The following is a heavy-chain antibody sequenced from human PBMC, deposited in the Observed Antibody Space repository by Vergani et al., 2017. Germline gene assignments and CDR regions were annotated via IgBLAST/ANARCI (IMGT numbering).Heavy chain of an antibody. CDR1: GGTFSSYA. CDR3: ASSHGCSIYCYSYGMDV. J-gene: IGHJ6*02. Sequence: QVQLVQSGAEVKKPGSSVKVSCKASGGTFSSYAISWVRQAPGQGLEWMGRIIPILGIANYAQKFQGRVTITADTSTSTAYMELSSLRTEDTAVYYCASSHGCSIYCYSYGMDVWGQGTTVTVSS. CDR2: IIPILGIA. D-gene: IGHD5-24*01. V-gene: IGHV1-69*04.